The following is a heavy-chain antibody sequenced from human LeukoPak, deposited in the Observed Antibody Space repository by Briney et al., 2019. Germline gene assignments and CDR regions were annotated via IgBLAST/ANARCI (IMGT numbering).Heavy chain of an antibody. CDR3: ARDSELGRDY. Sequence: GGSLRLSCAASGFTFSSYSMNWVRQAPGKGLEWVSSISSSSSYIYYADSVKGRFTISRDNAKNSLYLQMNSLRAEDTAMYYCARDSELGRDYWGQGTLVTVSS. J-gene: IGHJ4*02. CDR1: GFTFSSYS. D-gene: IGHD7-27*01. CDR2: ISSSSSYI. V-gene: IGHV3-21*01.